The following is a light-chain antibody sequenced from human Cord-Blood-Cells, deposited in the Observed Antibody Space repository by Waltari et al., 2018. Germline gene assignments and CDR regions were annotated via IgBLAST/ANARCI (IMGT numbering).Light chain of an antibody. Sequence: QSVLTQPPSASGTPGQRVTISCSGSSSNIGSNYVYWYQQLPGTAPKLLIYRNKQRPSGVPDRFSGSKSGPSASLAISGLRSEDKADYYCAAWDDSLSAVVFGGGTKLTVL. CDR1: SSNIGSNY. V-gene: IGLV1-47*01. CDR2: RNK. CDR3: AAWDDSLSAVV. J-gene: IGLJ2*01.